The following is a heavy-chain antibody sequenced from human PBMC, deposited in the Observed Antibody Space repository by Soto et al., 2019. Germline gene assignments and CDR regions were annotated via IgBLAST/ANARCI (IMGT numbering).Heavy chain of an antibody. D-gene: IGHD5-18*01. CDR2: IKSKTDGGTT. CDR3: TTDFTDTAMVTDWFDP. V-gene: IGHV3-15*01. Sequence: GGLRLSCAASEFTFSNAWMSWVRQAPGKGLEWVGRIKSKTDGGTTDYAAPVKGRFTISRDDSKNTLYLQMNSLKTEDTAVYYCTTDFTDTAMVTDWFDPWGQGTLVTVSS. J-gene: IGHJ5*02. CDR1: EFTFSNAW.